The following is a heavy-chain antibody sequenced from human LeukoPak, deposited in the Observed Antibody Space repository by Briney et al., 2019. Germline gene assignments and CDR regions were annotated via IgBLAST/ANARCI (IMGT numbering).Heavy chain of an antibody. CDR2: IYYSGST. V-gene: IGHV4-30-4*08. CDR3: ARGSHLGWLLQENWFDP. D-gene: IGHD3-3*01. CDR1: GGSISSGDYY. J-gene: IGHJ5*02. Sequence: SETLSLTCTVSGGSISSGDYYWSWIRQPPGKGLEWIGYIYYSGSTYYNPSLKSRVTISVDTSKNQFSLKLSSVTAADTAVYYCARGSHLGWLLQENWFDPWGQGTLVTVSS.